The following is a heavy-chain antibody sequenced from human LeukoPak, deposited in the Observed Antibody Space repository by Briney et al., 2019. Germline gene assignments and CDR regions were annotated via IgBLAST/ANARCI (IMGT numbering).Heavy chain of an antibody. CDR2: ISSSSSYI. Sequence: PGGSLRLSCAASGFTFSSYSISWVRQAPGKGLEWVSSISSSSSYIYYADSVKGRFTISRDNAKNSLYLQMNSLRAEDTAVYYCARDSGYYYDSSGYSYLGYFQHWGQGTLVTVSS. V-gene: IGHV3-21*01. CDR1: GFTFSSYS. CDR3: ARDSGYYYDSSGYSYLGYFQH. D-gene: IGHD3-22*01. J-gene: IGHJ1*01.